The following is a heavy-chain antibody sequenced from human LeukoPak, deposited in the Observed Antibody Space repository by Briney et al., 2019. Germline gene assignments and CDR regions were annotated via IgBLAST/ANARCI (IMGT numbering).Heavy chain of an antibody. D-gene: IGHD6-6*01. CDR1: GGSINNYY. CDR3: ARHPRIAARREFDY. Sequence: SETLSLTCTVSGGSINNYYWGWIRQPPGKGLEWIGSIYYSGSTYYNPSLKSRVTISVDTSKNQFSPKLSSVTAADTAVYYCARHPRIAARREFDYWGQGTLVTVSS. J-gene: IGHJ4*02. CDR2: IYYSGST. V-gene: IGHV4-39*01.